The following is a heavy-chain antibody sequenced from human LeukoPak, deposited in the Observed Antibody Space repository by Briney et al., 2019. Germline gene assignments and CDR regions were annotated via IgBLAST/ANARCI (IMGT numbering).Heavy chain of an antibody. CDR1: GFTFSSYV. Sequence: GRSLRLSCAASGFTFSSYVMHWVRQAPGKGLEWVAVISYDGSNKYYADSVKGRFTISRDNSKNTLYLQMNSLRAEDTAVYYCARNGIYQLHWVWFDPWGQGTLVTVSS. CDR3: ARNGIYQLHWVWFDP. CDR2: ISYDGSNK. D-gene: IGHD2-2*01. J-gene: IGHJ5*02. V-gene: IGHV3-30-3*01.